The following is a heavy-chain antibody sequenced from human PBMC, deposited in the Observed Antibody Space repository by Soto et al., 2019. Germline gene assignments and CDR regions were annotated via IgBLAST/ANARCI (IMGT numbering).Heavy chain of an antibody. J-gene: IGHJ6*02. CDR2: IIPIFGTA. CDR1: GGTFSSYA. D-gene: IGHD2-21*02. V-gene: IGHV1-69*12. CDR3: ASHCGGDCYSRSPPYYYYGMDV. Sequence: QVQLVQSGAEVKKPGSSVKVSCKASGGTFSSYAISWVRQAPGQGLEWMGGIIPIFGTADYAQKFQGRVTITADESTSTAYMELNSLRSEDTAVYYCASHCGGDCYSRSPPYYYYGMDVWGQGTTVTVSS.